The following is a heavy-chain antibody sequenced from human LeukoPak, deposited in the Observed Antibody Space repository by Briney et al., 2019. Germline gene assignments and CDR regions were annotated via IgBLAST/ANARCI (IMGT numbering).Heavy chain of an antibody. J-gene: IGHJ4*02. CDR3: VKDSNYDFWSGYYKGFDN. CDR1: GFTFDDYG. V-gene: IGHV3-20*04. Sequence: GGSLRLSCAASGFTSGFTFDDYGMNWVRQVPGKGLEWVSGISRDGGRTGYADSVQGRFTISRDNSRNSLHLRMNSLRVEDTAFYYCVKDSNYDFWSGYYKGFDNWGQGTLVTVSS. CDR2: ISRDGGRT. D-gene: IGHD3-3*01.